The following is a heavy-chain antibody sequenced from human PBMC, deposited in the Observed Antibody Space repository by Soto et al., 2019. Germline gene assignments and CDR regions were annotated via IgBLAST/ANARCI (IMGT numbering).Heavy chain of an antibody. V-gene: IGHV4-59*01. D-gene: IGHD3-22*01. CDR3: ARGYYDRSGYPHPFDY. CDR2: IYYSGST. Sequence: PSETLCLTCTVSGGSISSYYWSWIRQPPGKGLEWIGYIYYSGSTNYNPSLKSRVTISVDTSKNQFSLKLSSVTAADTAVYYCARGYYDRSGYPHPFDYWGQGTLVTVS. CDR1: GGSISSYY. J-gene: IGHJ4*02.